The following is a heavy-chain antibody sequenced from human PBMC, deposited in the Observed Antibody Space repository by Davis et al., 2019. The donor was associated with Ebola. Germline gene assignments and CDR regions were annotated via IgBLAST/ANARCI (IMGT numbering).Heavy chain of an antibody. J-gene: IGHJ4*02. CDR2: IYSGGST. D-gene: IGHD4-23*01. CDR1: GFTVSSKY. V-gene: IGHV3-53*01. CDR3: AKRWQVRYFGY. Sequence: GESLKISCAASGFTVSSKYMAWVRQAPGKGLEWVSVIYSGGSTYYADSVKGRFTISRDNAKNSLYLHMNSLRVEDTAVYYCAKRWQVRYFGYWGQGTLVTVSS.